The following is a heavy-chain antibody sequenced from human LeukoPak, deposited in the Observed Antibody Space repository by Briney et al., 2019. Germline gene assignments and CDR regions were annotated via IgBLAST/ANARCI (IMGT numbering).Heavy chain of an antibody. CDR3: AIFKDLFYFDS. D-gene: IGHD2-15*01. V-gene: IGHV3-23*01. J-gene: IGHJ4*02. CDR1: GFTFSSCA. Sequence: GGSLRLSCAASGFTFSSCAMSWVHQAPGKGLEWVSAITGSGGGTYYADSVKGRFTISRDNSRNTLSLQMNSLRAEDTAVYYCAIFKDLFYFDSWGQGTLVTVSS. CDR2: ITGSGGGT.